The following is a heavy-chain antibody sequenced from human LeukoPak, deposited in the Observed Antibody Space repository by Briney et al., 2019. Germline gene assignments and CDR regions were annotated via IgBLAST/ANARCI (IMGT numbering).Heavy chain of an antibody. V-gene: IGHV1-8*01. CDR1: GYTFTSFD. D-gene: IGHD5/OR15-5a*01. J-gene: IGHJ3*02. CDR3: ARGSVSVLDAFDI. CDR2: MNPNSGNT. Sequence: ASVKISCKASGYTFTSFDINWVRQATGQGLEWMGWMNPNSGNTGYAQKFQGRVTMTRNTSISTAYMELSSLRSEDTAVYYCARGSVSVLDAFDIWGQGTMVTVSS.